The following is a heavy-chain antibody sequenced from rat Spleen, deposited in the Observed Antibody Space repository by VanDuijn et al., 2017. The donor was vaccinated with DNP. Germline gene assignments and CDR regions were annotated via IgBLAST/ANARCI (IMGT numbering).Heavy chain of an antibody. D-gene: IGHD1-11*01. Sequence: EVQVIESGGGLVQPGRSMKLSCAASGFTFSNFPMAWVRQAPTKGLEWVATITSDGILTYFGDSVEGRFTISRDNAKNSLYLQMDSLRSEDTATYYCTRENYGSFDYWGQGVVVTVSS. CDR3: TRENYGSFDY. CDR2: ITSDGILT. J-gene: IGHJ2*01. V-gene: IGHV5-46*01. CDR1: GFTFSNFP.